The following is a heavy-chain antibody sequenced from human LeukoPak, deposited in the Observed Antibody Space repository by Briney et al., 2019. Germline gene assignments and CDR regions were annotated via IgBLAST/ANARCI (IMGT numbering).Heavy chain of an antibody. CDR2: IYYSGST. V-gene: IGHV4-59*01. J-gene: IGHJ4*02. CDR3: ARVDTAMVIRY. CDR1: GGSISSYY. Sequence: SETLSLTCTVSGGSISSYYWSWIRQPPGKGLEWIGYIYYSGSTNYNPSLKSRVTISVDTSKSQFSLKLSSVTAADTAVYYCARVDTAMVIRYWGQGTLVTVSS. D-gene: IGHD5-18*01.